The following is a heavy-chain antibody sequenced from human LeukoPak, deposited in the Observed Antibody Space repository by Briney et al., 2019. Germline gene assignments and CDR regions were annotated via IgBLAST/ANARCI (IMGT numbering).Heavy chain of an antibody. CDR2: INIDVSIT. Sequence: GGSLRLSCAASGFTFSNYWMHWVRQAPGKGLVWVSRINIDVSITAYADSVKGRFTISRDNAKNTLYLHMNSLRADDTAVYYCAREKMGAFDIWGQGTMVTVSS. V-gene: IGHV3-74*01. CDR1: GFTFSNYW. D-gene: IGHD2-8*01. CDR3: AREKMGAFDI. J-gene: IGHJ3*02.